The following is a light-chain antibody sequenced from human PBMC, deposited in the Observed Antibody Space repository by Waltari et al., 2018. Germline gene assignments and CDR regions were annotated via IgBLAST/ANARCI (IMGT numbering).Light chain of an antibody. CDR2: DVS. Sequence: QSALAQPAPVSGSPGQSITISCTGTDSDIGVYNYVSWYQQHPGIAPKLLLYDVSDRPSGVSDRFSGSKSGKTASLTISGLQPEDAADYYCSSYTRRNTVIFGGGTKLTVV. J-gene: IGLJ2*01. V-gene: IGLV2-14*03. CDR1: DSDIGVYNY. CDR3: SSYTRRNTVI.